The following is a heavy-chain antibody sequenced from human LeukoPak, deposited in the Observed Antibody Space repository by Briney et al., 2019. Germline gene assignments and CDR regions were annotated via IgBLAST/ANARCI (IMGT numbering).Heavy chain of an antibody. Sequence: SSETLSLTCTVSGGSISSSSYYWGWIRQPPGKGLEWIGSIYYSGSTYYNPSLKSRVTISVDTSKNQFSLKLSSVTAADTAVYYCARGPITYYYGSGSYTSWGQGTLVTVSS. CDR2: IYYSGST. CDR1: GGSISSSSYY. J-gene: IGHJ5*02. D-gene: IGHD3-10*01. V-gene: IGHV4-39*07. CDR3: ARGPITYYYGSGSYTS.